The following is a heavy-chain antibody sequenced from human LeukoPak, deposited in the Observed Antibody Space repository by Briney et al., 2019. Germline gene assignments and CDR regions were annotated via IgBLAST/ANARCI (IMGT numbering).Heavy chain of an antibody. J-gene: IGHJ4*02. CDR2: ISTSGEST. CDR3: AKGSGNGYGSGPFDY. Sequence: GGSLRLSCAASGFTFSSYGMSWVRQAPGQGLEWVSAISTSGESTYYADSVKGHFTISRDNSKNTLYLQMNSLRAEDTAIYFCAKGSGNGYGSGPFDYWGQGTLVTVPS. CDR1: GFTFSSYG. D-gene: IGHD3-10*01. V-gene: IGHV3-23*01.